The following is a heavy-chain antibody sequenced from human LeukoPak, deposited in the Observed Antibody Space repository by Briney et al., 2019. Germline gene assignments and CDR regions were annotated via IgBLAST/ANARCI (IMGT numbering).Heavy chain of an antibody. J-gene: IGHJ4*02. CDR1: GFTVSSNY. CDR2: IYSGGST. Sequence: GGSLRLSCAASGFTVSSNYMSWVRQAPGKGLEWVSVIYSGGSTYYADSVKGRFAISRDNSKNTLYLQMNSLRAEDTAVYYCAKDWRSGDYAFYFGYWGQGTLVTVSS. D-gene: IGHD4-17*01. CDR3: AKDWRSGDYAFYFGY. V-gene: IGHV3-53*01.